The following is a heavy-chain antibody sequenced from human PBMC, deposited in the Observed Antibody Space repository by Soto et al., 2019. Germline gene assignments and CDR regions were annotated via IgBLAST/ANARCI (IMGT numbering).Heavy chain of an antibody. J-gene: IGHJ6*02. D-gene: IGHD2-21*02. V-gene: IGHV3-21*01. CDR1: GFTVGSYA. CDR3: ARVRCGGDCYALHYYYYGMDV. Sequence: GGSLRLSCAASGFTVGSYAMTWVRQAPGKGLEWVSGSSRGSTYIYHADSVKGRFTISRDNAKNSLYLQMSSLRAEDTAVYYCARVRCGGDCYALHYYYYGMDVWGQGTTVTVSS. CDR2: SSRGSTYI.